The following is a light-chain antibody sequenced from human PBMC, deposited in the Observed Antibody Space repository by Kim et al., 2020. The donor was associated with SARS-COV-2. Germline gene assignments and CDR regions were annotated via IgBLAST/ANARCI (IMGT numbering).Light chain of an antibody. Sequence: ASVGDRVTITCRTNQNIDSNLNWYQQKPGGAPKLLIYVASTLQGGVPSRFSGSGSETDFTLTISSLQPEDFATYYCQQSYIPPLTFGQGTKVDIK. CDR2: VAS. V-gene: IGKV1-39*01. CDR1: QNIDSN. CDR3: QQSYIPPLT. J-gene: IGKJ1*01.